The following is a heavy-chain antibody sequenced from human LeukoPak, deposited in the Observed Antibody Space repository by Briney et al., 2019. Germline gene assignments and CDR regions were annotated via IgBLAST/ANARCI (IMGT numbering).Heavy chain of an antibody. D-gene: IGHD3-16*01. J-gene: IGHJ5*02. CDR3: ARDKAGGSFDP. CDR2: IYYSGST. Sequence: SQTLSLTCTVSGGSICSGDYYWSWIRQPPGKGLEWIGYIYYSGSTYYNPALKSRVTISVDTSKNQFSLKLSSVTAADAAVYYCARDKAGGSFDPWGQGTLVTVSS. V-gene: IGHV4-30-4*01. CDR1: GGSICSGDYY.